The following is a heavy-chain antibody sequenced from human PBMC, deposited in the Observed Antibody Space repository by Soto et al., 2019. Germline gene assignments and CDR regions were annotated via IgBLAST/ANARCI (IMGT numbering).Heavy chain of an antibody. CDR2: IIPIFGTA. D-gene: IGHD1-26*01. V-gene: IGHV1-69*01. J-gene: IGHJ4*02. Sequence: QVQLVQSGAEVKKPGSSVKVSCKASGGTFSSYSINWVRQAPGQGLEWMGEIIPIFGTANYAQKFQGRVTITADESTSTAYMELSSLRSEYTAGYYCARDGGRHSGGIDYWGQGTLVTVSS. CDR1: GGTFSSYS. CDR3: ARDGGRHSGGIDY.